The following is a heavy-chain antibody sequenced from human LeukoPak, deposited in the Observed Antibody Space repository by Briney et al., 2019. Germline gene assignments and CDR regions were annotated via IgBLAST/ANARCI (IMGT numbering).Heavy chain of an antibody. J-gene: IGHJ4*02. V-gene: IGHV3-48*03. CDR2: ISSSGSTI. Sequence: GGSLRLSCAASGFTFSSYEMNWVRQAPGKGLEWVSYISSSGSTIHYADSVKGRFTISRDNAKNPLYLQMNSLRAEDTAVYYCAREVRGYSGYRDFDYWGQGTLVTVSS. CDR3: AREVRGYSGYRDFDY. CDR1: GFTFSSYE. D-gene: IGHD5-12*01.